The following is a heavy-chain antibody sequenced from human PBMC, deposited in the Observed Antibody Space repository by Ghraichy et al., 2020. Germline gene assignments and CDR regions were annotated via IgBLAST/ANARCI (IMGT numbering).Heavy chain of an antibody. CDR3: ARDGSSYYYYMDV. CDR2: ISYDGSNK. V-gene: IGHV3-30*04. D-gene: IGHD1-26*01. CDR1: GFTFSSYA. J-gene: IGHJ6*03. Sequence: GESLNISCAASGFTFSSYAMHWVRQAPGKGLEWVAVISYDGSNKYYADSVKGRFTISRDNSKNTLYLQMNSLRAEDTAVYYCARDGSSYYYYMDVWGKGTTVTVSS.